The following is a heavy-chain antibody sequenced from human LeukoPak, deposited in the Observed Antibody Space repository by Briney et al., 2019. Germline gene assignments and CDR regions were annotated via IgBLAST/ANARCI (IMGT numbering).Heavy chain of an antibody. V-gene: IGHV3-23*01. CDR1: GFAFNDFA. CDR2: ITSTCEST. D-gene: IGHD3-9*01. J-gene: IGHJ4*02. Sequence: GGSLRLPCAAAGFAFNDFAMSWVRQTPGKGLEWVSSITSTCESTYYADSLRGRFTISRDNSGGTLYLQMNSLRTEDSAVYYCAKRLSRGYFGKLIFDFWGEGGLVTVSS. CDR3: AKRLSRGYFGKLIFDF.